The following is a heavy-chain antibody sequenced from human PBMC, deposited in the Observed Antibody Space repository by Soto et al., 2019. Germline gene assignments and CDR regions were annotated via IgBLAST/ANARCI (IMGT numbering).Heavy chain of an antibody. CDR3: ARDGRVGCSSTSCWENYGMDV. V-gene: IGHV1-18*04. Sequence: ASVKVSCKASGYTFTSYGISWVRQAPGQGLEWMGWISAYNGNTNYAQKLQGRVTMTTDTSTSTAYMELRSLRSDDTAVYYCARDGRVGCSSTSCWENYGMDVWRQGTTVTVS. D-gene: IGHD2-2*01. J-gene: IGHJ6*02. CDR1: GYTFTSYG. CDR2: ISAYNGNT.